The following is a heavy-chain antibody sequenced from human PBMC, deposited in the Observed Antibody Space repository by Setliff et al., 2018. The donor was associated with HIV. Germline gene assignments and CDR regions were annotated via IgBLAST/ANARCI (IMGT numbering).Heavy chain of an antibody. CDR1: GYSISSGYY. J-gene: IGHJ3*02. Sequence: PSETLSLTCAVSGYSISSGYYWGWIRQPPGKGLEWIGSIYHSGSTYYNPSLKSRVTISVDTSKNQFSLKLSSVTAADTAVYYCARSRGAGYGSGWYGGSYAFDIWGQGTMVTVSS. V-gene: IGHV4-38-2*01. CDR2: IYHSGST. CDR3: ARSRGAGYGSGWYGGSYAFDI. D-gene: IGHD6-19*01.